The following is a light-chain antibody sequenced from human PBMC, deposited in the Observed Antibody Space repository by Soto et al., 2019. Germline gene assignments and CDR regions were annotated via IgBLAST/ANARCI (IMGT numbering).Light chain of an antibody. V-gene: IGKV3-15*01. CDR2: GAS. CDR1: QDVSTN. J-gene: IGKJ2*03. Sequence: ETVMTQSPDTLSVSPGESATLSCRASQDVSTNLAWFQQKPGQTPRLVLYGASKRATGIPARFSGSGSGRHFTLTISSLESEDFGVYYCQQYSNWPPSSFGQGTKVEIK. CDR3: QQYSNWPPSS.